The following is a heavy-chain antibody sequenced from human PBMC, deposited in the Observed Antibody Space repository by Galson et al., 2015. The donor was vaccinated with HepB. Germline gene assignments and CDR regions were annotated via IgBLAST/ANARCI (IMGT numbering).Heavy chain of an antibody. D-gene: IGHD5-24*01. Sequence: SVKVSCKAYRYIFTKFGISWVRQAPGQGLEWMGWINPSNGNTNYAQKFQGRVIMTTDTSTSTAYMELRSLRSDDTAVYYCARGGMATIGGPTFDYWGQGTPVTVSS. J-gene: IGHJ4*02. CDR1: RYIFTKFG. CDR2: INPSNGNT. V-gene: IGHV1-18*01. CDR3: ARGGMATIGGPTFDY.